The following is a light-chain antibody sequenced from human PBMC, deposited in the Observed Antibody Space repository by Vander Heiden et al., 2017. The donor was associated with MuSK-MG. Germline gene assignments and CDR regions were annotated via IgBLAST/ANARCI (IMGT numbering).Light chain of an antibody. J-gene: IGKJ2*01. CDR1: QSVSSN. CDR2: GAS. V-gene: IGKV3-15*01. Sequence: EIVMTQSPATLSVSPGERATLSCRASQSVSSNLAWSQQIPGQAPRLLIYGASTMAKGIPARFSGSGYGKEFTLTISSLQSEDFAVYYFQQNNTWPPYTLGQGTKLEIK. CDR3: QQNNTWPPYT.